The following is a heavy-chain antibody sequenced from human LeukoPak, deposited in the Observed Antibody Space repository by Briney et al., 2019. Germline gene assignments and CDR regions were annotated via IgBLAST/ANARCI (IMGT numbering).Heavy chain of an antibody. Sequence: GGSLRLSCAASGFTFSDYYMSWIRQAPGKGLEWVSYISSSGSTIYYADSVKGRFTISRDSAKNSLYLQMNSLRAEDTAVYYCARAVGAMVVFYYGMDVWGQGTTVTVSS. D-gene: IGHD1-26*01. CDR3: ARAVGAMVVFYYGMDV. V-gene: IGHV3-11*01. J-gene: IGHJ6*02. CDR1: GFTFSDYY. CDR2: ISSSGSTI.